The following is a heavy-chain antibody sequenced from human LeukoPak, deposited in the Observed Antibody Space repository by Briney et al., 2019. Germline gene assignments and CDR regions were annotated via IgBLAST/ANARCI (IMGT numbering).Heavy chain of an antibody. CDR3: ARGVLGEYPLDY. D-gene: IGHD3-10*02. J-gene: IGHJ4*02. CDR2: IYYSGST. CDR1: GGSISSYY. V-gene: IGHV4-59*01. Sequence: PSVTLSLTCTVSGGSISSYYWSWIRQPPGKGLEWIGYIYYSGSTNYNPSLKSRVTISVDTSKNQFSLKLSSVTAADTAVYYCARGVLGEYPLDYWGQGTLVTVSS.